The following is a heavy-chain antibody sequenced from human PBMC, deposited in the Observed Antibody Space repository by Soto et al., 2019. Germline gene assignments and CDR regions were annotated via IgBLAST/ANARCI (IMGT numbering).Heavy chain of an antibody. V-gene: IGHV4-59*01. D-gene: IGHD5-18*01. CDR3: ARQQLRGSYYYYYGMDV. CDR1: GGSISSCY. Sequence: SETLSLTCTVSGGSISSCYWSWIRQPPGKGLEWIGYIYYSGSTNYNPSLKSRVTISVDTSKNQFSLKLSSVTAADTAVYYCARQQLRGSYYYYYGMDVWGQGTTVTVSS. J-gene: IGHJ6*02. CDR2: IYYSGST.